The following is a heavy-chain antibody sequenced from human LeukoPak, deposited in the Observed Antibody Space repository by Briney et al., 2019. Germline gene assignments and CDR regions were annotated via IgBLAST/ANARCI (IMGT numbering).Heavy chain of an antibody. J-gene: IGHJ3*02. D-gene: IGHD3-9*01. CDR3: ARDDDWRSVDAFDI. Sequence: PGGSLRLSCAASGFTFSSYSMNWVRQAPGKGLEWVSSISSSSSYIYYADSVKGRFTISRDNAKNSLYLQMNSLRAEDTAVYYCARDDDWRSVDAFDIWGQGTMVTVSS. V-gene: IGHV3-21*01. CDR1: GFTFSSYS. CDR2: ISSSSSYI.